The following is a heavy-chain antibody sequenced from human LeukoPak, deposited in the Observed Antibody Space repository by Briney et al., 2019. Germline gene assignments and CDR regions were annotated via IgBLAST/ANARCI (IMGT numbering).Heavy chain of an antibody. J-gene: IGHJ4*02. CDR3: AKDLGYSSSYNITLLDY. D-gene: IGHD6-6*01. Sequence: GGSLRLSCAASGFTFSSCGTLWVRQAPGKGLERVAFIRFDGSNKYYADSVKGRFTISRDNSKNTLYLQMNSLRAEDTAVYYCAKDLGYSSSYNITLLDYWGQGTLVTVSS. CDR2: IRFDGSNK. V-gene: IGHV3-30*02. CDR1: GFTFSSCG.